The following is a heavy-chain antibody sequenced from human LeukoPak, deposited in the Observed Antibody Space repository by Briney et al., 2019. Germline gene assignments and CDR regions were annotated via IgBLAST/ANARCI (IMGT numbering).Heavy chain of an antibody. J-gene: IGHJ3*02. CDR3: AREFGSGRSRAFDI. Sequence: ASVKVSCKASGGTFSSYAISWLRQAPGQGLEWMGGIIPIFGTANYAQKFQGRVTITTDESTSTAYMELSSLRSEDTAVYYCAREFGSGRSRAFDIWGQGTMVTVSS. CDR2: IIPIFGTA. CDR1: GGTFSSYA. D-gene: IGHD3-10*01. V-gene: IGHV1-69*05.